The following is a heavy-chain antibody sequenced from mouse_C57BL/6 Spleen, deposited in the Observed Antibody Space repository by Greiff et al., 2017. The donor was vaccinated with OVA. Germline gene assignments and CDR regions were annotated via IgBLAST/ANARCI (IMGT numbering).Heavy chain of an antibody. CDR3: ARRTVVGAGY. J-gene: IGHJ2*01. D-gene: IGHD1-1*01. Sequence: VQLQQPGAELVMPGASVKLSCKASGYTFTSYWMHWVKQRPGQGLEWIGEIDPSDSYTNYNQKFMGKSTLTVDKSSSTAYMQLSSLTSEDSAVYYCARRTVVGAGYWGKGTTLTVST. V-gene: IGHV1-69*01. CDR1: GYTFTSYW. CDR2: IDPSDSYT.